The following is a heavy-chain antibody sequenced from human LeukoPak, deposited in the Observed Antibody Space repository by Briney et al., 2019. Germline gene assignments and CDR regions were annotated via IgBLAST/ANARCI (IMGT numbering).Heavy chain of an antibody. CDR3: AREVVELRSGFGY. Sequence: PGGSLKLSCAASGFTFTTYRMHWVRQAPGKGLEYVSGISSDGGSTYYANSVTGRFTISRDNSKNTLYLQMGSLRGEDMAVYSCAREVVELRSGFGYWGQGTLVTVSS. V-gene: IGHV3-64*01. D-gene: IGHD2-15*01. CDR1: GFTFTTYR. CDR2: ISSDGGST. J-gene: IGHJ4*02.